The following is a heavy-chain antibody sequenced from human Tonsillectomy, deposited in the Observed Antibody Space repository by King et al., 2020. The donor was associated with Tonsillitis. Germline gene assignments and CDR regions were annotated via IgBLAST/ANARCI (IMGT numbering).Heavy chain of an antibody. CDR3: ARVEGIAAGGIYYFDD. V-gene: IGHV3-7*03. J-gene: IGHJ4*02. Sequence: VQLVESGGGLVQPGGSLRLSCAASGFTFSSYWMTWVRQAPGKGLEWVANIKQDGSEKQYVDSVKGRFTISRDNAKTSLYLQMNSLRAEDTAVYYCARVEGIAAGGIYYFDDWGQGTLVTVSS. D-gene: IGHD6-13*01. CDR1: GFTFSSYW. CDR2: IKQDGSEK.